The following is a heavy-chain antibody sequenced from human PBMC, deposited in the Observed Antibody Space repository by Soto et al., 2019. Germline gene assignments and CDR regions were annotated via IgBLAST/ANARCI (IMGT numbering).Heavy chain of an antibody. J-gene: IGHJ6*02. D-gene: IGHD6-13*01. Sequence: SETLSLTCTVSGGSISSGDYYWSWIRQPPGKGLEWIGYIYYSGSTYYNPSLKSRVTISVDTSKNQFSLKLSSVTAADTAVYYCARDRLDPIAAAGPRRYGMDVWGQGTTVTVSS. V-gene: IGHV4-30-4*01. CDR2: IYYSGST. CDR3: ARDRLDPIAAAGPRRYGMDV. CDR1: GGSISSGDYY.